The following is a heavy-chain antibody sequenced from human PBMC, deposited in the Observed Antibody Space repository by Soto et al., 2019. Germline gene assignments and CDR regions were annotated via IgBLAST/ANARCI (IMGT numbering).Heavy chain of an antibody. V-gene: IGHV3-74*03. CDR2: INTDGGSS. CDR1: GFTFSGHG. D-gene: IGHD2-2*01. J-gene: IGHJ3*02. Sequence: EVQLVESGGDLIQPGGSLRLSVAASGFTFSGHGMHWVRQVPGRGLEWVSRINTDGGSSAYADSVKGRFTISRDNAKNTLYLQMNGLRAEDTAVYYCAREAGYCSRTSCYRRAFDTWGQGTTVTVS. CDR3: AREAGYCSRTSCYRRAFDT.